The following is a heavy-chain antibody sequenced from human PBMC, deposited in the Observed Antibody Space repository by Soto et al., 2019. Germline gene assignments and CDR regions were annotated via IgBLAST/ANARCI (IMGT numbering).Heavy chain of an antibody. CDR3: VRCAGNCYNGLDV. CDR1: GYTFSSYG. CDR2: ISPSNGVP. D-gene: IGHD3-10*01. Sequence: ASVKVSCKASGYTFSSYGFSWVRQAPGQGLEWMGWISPSNGVPNYAHNLLGRVTLTTDTPTSTVSLEVRSLRSADTAVYYRVRCAGNCYNGLDVWGQGTKVTVSS. J-gene: IGHJ6*02. V-gene: IGHV1-18*01.